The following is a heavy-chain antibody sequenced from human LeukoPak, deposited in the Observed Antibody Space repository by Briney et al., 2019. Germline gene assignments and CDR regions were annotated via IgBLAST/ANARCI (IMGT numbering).Heavy chain of an antibody. D-gene: IGHD6-13*01. Sequence: GGSLRLSCAASGFSFKDFAMSWVRQAPGKGLEWVANIKQDGSEKYYVDSVKGRFTISRDNAKNSLYLQMNSLRAEDTAVYYCARDQSTAAGTHYYGMDVWGQGTTVTVSS. V-gene: IGHV3-7*01. J-gene: IGHJ6*02. CDR1: GFSFKDFA. CDR2: IKQDGSEK. CDR3: ARDQSTAAGTHYYGMDV.